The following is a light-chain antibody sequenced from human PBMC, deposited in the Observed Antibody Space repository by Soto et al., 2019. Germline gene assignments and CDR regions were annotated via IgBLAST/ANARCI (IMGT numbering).Light chain of an antibody. J-gene: IGLJ1*01. V-gene: IGLV2-23*02. CDR2: EVS. CDR1: SSDVGSYNL. CDR3: SSYASSSTSI. Sequence: QSVLTQPASVSGSPGQSITISCTGTSSDVGSYNLVSWYQQHPGKAPNLMIYEVSKRPSGVSNRFSGSKSGNTASLTISGLQAEDEADYSCSSYASSSTSIFGNGTKVTVL.